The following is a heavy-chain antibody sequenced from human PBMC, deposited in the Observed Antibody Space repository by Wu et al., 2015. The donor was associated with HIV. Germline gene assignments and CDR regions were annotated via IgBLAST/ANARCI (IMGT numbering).Heavy chain of an antibody. Sequence: QAQLVQSGPEVKKPGASVRVSCQVSGYTLTELSMHWVRQAPGKGLEWMGGFDPEDGETIYAQKFQGRVTMTEDTSTDTAYMELSSLRSEDTAVYYCATVLWQHPTSGEYFQHWGQGTLVTVSS. V-gene: IGHV1-24*01. CDR1: GYTLTELS. D-gene: IGHD6-13*01. J-gene: IGHJ1*01. CDR2: FDPEDGET. CDR3: ATVLWQHPTSGEYFQH.